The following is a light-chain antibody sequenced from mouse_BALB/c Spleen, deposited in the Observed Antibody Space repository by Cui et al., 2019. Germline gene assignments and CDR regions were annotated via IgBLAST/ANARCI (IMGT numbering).Light chain of an antibody. J-gene: IGKJ1*01. CDR1: QNINVW. CDR2: KAS. V-gene: IGKV10-94*01. CDR3: QQGQSYPRT. Sequence: DIQMNQSPSSLSASLGDTITITCHASQNINVWLSWYQQKPGNIPKLLIYKASNLHTGVPSRFSGSGSGTGFTLTSSSLQPEDIATYYCQQGQSYPRTFGGGTKLEIK.